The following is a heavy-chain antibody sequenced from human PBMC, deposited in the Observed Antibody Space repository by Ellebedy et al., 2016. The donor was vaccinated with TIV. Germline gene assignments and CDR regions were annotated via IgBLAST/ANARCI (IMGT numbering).Heavy chain of an antibody. CDR1: GYNVHDYW. CDR3: ARQRVQLWSPGPNWFDP. J-gene: IGHJ5*02. Sequence: GESLKISCKGSGYNVHDYWIGWVRQMPGKGLEWMGIIYPGDSDTRYSPSFQGQVTISADKSISTAYLQWSSLKASDTAMYYCARQRVQLWSPGPNWFDPWGQGTLVTVSS. V-gene: IGHV5-51*01. D-gene: IGHD5-18*01. CDR2: IYPGDSDT.